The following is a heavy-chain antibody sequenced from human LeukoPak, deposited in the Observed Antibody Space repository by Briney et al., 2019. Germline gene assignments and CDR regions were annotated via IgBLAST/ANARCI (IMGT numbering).Heavy chain of an antibody. CDR1: GGSISGYY. J-gene: IGHJ4*02. D-gene: IGHD6-25*01. Sequence: SETLSLTCTVSGGSISGYYRSSIRQPAGKGLEWIGRIYSTGSTNYNPSLKSRVTMSVDTSKNQFSLKLTSVTAADTAVYYCAREHPVAIAADYWGQGTLVTVSS. V-gene: IGHV4-4*07. CDR2: IYSTGST. CDR3: AREHPVAIAADY.